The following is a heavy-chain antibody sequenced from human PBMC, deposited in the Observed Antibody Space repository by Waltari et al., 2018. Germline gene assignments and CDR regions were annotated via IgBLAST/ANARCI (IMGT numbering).Heavy chain of an antibody. CDR3: ARDLGSDYGNRDY. Sequence: QVHLVHSGAEVQKPGASVKVSCKASGYSFTGYYIQWVRRGPGQGLEWMGRINPNSGDTNYAQKFQGRVTLTRDTSINTAYMELSSLKADDTAVYYCARDLGSDYGNRDYWGQGTLVTVPS. CDR1: GYSFTGYY. D-gene: IGHD4-17*01. J-gene: IGHJ4*02. CDR2: INPNSGDT. V-gene: IGHV1-2*06.